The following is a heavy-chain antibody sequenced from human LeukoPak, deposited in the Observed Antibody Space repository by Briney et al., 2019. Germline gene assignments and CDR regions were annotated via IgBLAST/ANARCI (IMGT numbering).Heavy chain of an antibody. CDR3: ASLRFWSGYYTFDY. V-gene: IGHV1-2*02. Sequence: GASVKVSCKASGYTFTGYYMHWVRQAPGQGLEWMGWINPNSGGTNYAQKFQGRITMTRDTSISTAYMELSRLRSDDTAVYYCASLRFWSGYYTFDYWGQGTLVTVSS. CDR2: INPNSGGT. J-gene: IGHJ4*02. CDR1: GYTFTGYY. D-gene: IGHD3-3*01.